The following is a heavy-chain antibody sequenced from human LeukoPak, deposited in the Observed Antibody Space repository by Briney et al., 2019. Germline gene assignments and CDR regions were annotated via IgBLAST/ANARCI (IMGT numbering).Heavy chain of an antibody. CDR3: ARAEIYDFWSGYYLNWFDP. J-gene: IGHJ5*02. D-gene: IGHD3-3*01. CDR2: IYYSGST. V-gene: IGHV4-34*01. CDR1: GGSFSGYY. Sequence: SETLSLTCAVYGGSFSGYYWSWIRQPPGKGLEWIGSIYYSGSTYYNPSLKSRVTISVDTSKNQFSLKLSSVTAADTAVYYCARAEIYDFWSGYYLNWFDPWGQGTLVTVSS.